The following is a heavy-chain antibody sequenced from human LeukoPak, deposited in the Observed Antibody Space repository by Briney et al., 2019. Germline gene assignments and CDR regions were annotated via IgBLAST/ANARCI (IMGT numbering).Heavy chain of an antibody. J-gene: IGHJ4*02. V-gene: IGHV3-13*01. D-gene: IGHD6-19*01. CDR3: ARGRSGWFIDY. CDR1: GFTFSSYD. CDR2: IGTAGDT. Sequence: PGGSLRLSCAASGFTFSSYDMHWVRQATGKGLEWVSAIGTAGDTYYPGSVKGRFTISRENAKNSLYLQMNSLRAGDTAVYYCARGRSGWFIDYWGQGTLVTVSS.